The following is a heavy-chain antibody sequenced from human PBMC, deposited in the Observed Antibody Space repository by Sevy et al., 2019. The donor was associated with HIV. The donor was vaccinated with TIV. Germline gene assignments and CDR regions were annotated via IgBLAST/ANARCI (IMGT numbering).Heavy chain of an antibody. V-gene: IGHV3-9*01. CDR3: AKDLPDDILTGRPGAFDI. D-gene: IGHD3-9*01. J-gene: IGHJ3*02. CDR1: GFTFDDYA. CDR2: ISWNSGSI. Sequence: GGSLRLSCAASGFTFDDYAMHWVRQAPGKGLEWVSGISWNSGSIGYADSVKGRFTISRDNAKNSLSLQMNSLRAEDTALYYCAKDLPDDILTGRPGAFDIWGQGTMVTVSS.